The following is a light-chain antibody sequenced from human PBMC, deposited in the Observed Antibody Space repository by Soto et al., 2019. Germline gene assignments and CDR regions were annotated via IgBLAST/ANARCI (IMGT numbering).Light chain of an antibody. Sequence: IVFTPSPVTLSLSPWAMASLSCRASQSVSIDLAWYQQTPGQAPRLLIYGASTRATGIPVRFSGSASGTEFTLTISSLQSEDFTVYYCQQYNKWPLTFGQGTKVDIK. CDR1: QSVSID. J-gene: IGKJ1*01. V-gene: IGKV3-15*01. CDR2: GAS. CDR3: QQYNKWPLT.